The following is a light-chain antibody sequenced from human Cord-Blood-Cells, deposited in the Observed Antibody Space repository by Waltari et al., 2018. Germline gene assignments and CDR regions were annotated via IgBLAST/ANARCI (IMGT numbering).Light chain of an antibody. Sequence: SYELTQPPSVSVSPGQTARITCSGDALPKQYAYWYQQKSGQAPVLVIYEDSKRPSGIPERFSGSSSGTMATLTISGAQVEDEADYYCYSTDSSGRVFGTGTKVTVL. V-gene: IGLV3-10*01. J-gene: IGLJ1*01. CDR2: EDS. CDR1: ALPKQY. CDR3: YSTDSSGRV.